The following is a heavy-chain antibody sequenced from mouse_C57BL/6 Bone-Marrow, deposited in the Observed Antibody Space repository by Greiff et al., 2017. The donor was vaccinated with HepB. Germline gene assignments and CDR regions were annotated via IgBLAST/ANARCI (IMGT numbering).Heavy chain of an antibody. CDR1: GFTFSSYA. D-gene: IGHD1-1*01. V-gene: IGHV5-4*03. CDR2: ISDGGSYT. J-gene: IGHJ4*01. CDR3: ARAPYGRYAMDY. Sequence: EVKLMESGGGLVKPGGSLKLSCAASGFTFSSYAMSWVRQTPEKRLEWVATISDGGSYTYYPDNVKGRFTISRDNAKNNLYLQMSHLKSEDTAMYYCARAPYGRYAMDYWGQGTSVTVSS.